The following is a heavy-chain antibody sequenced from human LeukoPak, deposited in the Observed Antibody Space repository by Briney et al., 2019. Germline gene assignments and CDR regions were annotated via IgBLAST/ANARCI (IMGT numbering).Heavy chain of an antibody. CDR3: ARGGSYSSYYFDY. Sequence: PGGSLRLSCAVSGFTVSSDYMSWVRQAPGRGLEWVSVIYSGGSTYYADSVKGRFTISRDNSKNTLYLQMNSLRAEDTAVYYCARGGSYSSYYFDYWGQGTLVTVSS. D-gene: IGHD6-19*01. J-gene: IGHJ4*02. CDR2: IYSGGST. V-gene: IGHV3-53*01. CDR1: GFTVSSDY.